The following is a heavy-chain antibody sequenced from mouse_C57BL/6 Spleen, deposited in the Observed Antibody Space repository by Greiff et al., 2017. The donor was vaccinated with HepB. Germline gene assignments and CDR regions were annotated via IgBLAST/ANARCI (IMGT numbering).Heavy chain of an antibody. J-gene: IGHJ4*01. CDR3: ARGLPIQAMDY. Sequence: QVQLKQSGAELAKPGASVKLSCKASGYTFTSYWMHWVKQRPGQGLEWIGYINPSSGYTKYNQKFKDKAALTADKSSSTAYMQLSSLTYEDSAVYYCARGLPIQAMDYWGQGTSVTVSS. V-gene: IGHV1-7*01. D-gene: IGHD3-1*01. CDR2: INPSSGYT. CDR1: GYTFTSYW.